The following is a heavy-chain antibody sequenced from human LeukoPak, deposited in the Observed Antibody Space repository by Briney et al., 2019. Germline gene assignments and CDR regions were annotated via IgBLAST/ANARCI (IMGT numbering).Heavy chain of an antibody. Sequence: ASVKVSCKASGYTFTSYAMHWVRQAPGQGLEWMGWISTYNGNTNYAQKLQGRVTMTTDTSTSTAYMELRSLRSDDTAVYYCARVGDYGEPRDYWGQGTLVTVSS. V-gene: IGHV1-18*01. J-gene: IGHJ4*02. D-gene: IGHD4-17*01. CDR3: ARVGDYGEPRDY. CDR2: ISTYNGNT. CDR1: GYTFTSYA.